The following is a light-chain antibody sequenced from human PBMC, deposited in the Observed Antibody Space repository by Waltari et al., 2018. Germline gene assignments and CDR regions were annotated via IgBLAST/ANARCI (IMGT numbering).Light chain of an antibody. Sequence: AIRMTQSPSSFSASTVDTITITCRASLGISKYLAWYQQKPGEAPKLLIYAASTLQSGVPSRFSGSGSGTDFTLTVSYLQSEDSATYYCQHYYNYPITFGGGTKVEI. CDR1: LGISKY. V-gene: IGKV1-8*01. CDR2: AAS. CDR3: QHYYNYPIT. J-gene: IGKJ4*01.